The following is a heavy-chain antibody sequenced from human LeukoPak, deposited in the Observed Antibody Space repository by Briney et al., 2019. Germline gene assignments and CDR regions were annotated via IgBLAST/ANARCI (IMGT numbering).Heavy chain of an antibody. J-gene: IGHJ4*02. D-gene: IGHD3-16*01. CDR1: GFTFSTSW. V-gene: IGHV3-74*01. CDR2: IKSDGSST. Sequence: GGALRLSCAASGFTFSTSWMYWVRQAPGKGPGLVSLIKSDGSSTSYADAVKCRCTISRENATNTRYLQMNSLGAEDTAMYYCVRDGGRSTLGNGASFAYSGQGTPVT. CDR3: VRDGGRSTLGNGASFAY.